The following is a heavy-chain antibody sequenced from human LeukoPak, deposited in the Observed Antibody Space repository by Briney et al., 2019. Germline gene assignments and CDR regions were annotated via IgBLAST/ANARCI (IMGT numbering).Heavy chain of an antibody. Sequence: PGGSLRLSCAASGLTFNDYGMSWVRQAPGKGLEWVSGINWNGGSTVYADSVKGRFTISRDNAKNSLYLQMNSLRAEDTALYYCARIKSSGNYSPFDYWGQGALLTVSS. J-gene: IGHJ4*02. CDR3: ARIKSSGNYSPFDY. CDR2: INWNGGST. V-gene: IGHV3-20*04. CDR1: GLTFNDYG. D-gene: IGHD1-26*01.